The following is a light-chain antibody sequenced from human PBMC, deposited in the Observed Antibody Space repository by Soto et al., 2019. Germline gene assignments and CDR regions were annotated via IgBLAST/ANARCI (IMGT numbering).Light chain of an antibody. Sequence: DVVMTQSPLSLPVTLGQPASISCRSSQSLVHSDGNTYLSWFQQRPGQSPRHLIYKVSKRDSGVPDRFSGSGSGTDFTLKISRVEAEDVGIYYCMQGTHSYTFGQGTRLDIK. CDR3: MQGTHSYT. J-gene: IGKJ2*01. CDR2: KVS. V-gene: IGKV2-30*02. CDR1: QSLVHSDGNTY.